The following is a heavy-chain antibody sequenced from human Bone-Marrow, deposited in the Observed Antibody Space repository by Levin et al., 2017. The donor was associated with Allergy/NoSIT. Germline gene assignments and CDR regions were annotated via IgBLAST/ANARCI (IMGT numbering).Heavy chain of an antibody. J-gene: IGHJ6*02. CDR1: GFTFSSYS. CDR2: ISSSSSYI. CDR3: ARDPPLLWFGELSYYGMDV. Sequence: GGSLRLSCAASGFTFSSYSMNWVRQAPGKGLEWVSSISSSSSYIYYADSVKGRFTISRDNAKNSLYLQMNSLRAEDTAVYYCARDPPLLWFGELSYYGMDVWGQGTTVTVSS. D-gene: IGHD3-10*01. V-gene: IGHV3-21*01.